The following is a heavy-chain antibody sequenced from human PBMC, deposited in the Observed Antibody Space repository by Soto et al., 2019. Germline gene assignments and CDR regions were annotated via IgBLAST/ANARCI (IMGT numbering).Heavy chain of an antibody. CDR2: IVPMFGTS. J-gene: IGHJ4*02. CDR3: ARDGGNICSGGSCYFQAPDY. Sequence: QERLVQSGADVRKPGSSVKVSCKVTGGTSTRYAINWVRQAPGQGLEWMGGIVPMFGTSKYAQKFQGRVTITADTSTNIAYMELRSLRSEDTAVYYCARDGGNICSGGSCYFQAPDYWGQGTLVTVSP. CDR1: GGTSTRYA. D-gene: IGHD2-15*01. V-gene: IGHV1-69*06.